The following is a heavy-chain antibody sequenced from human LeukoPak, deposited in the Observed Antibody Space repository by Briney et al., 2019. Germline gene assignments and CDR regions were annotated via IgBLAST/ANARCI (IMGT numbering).Heavy chain of an antibody. J-gene: IGHJ4*02. Sequence: PGGSLRLSCTASGFTFSSYWMSWVRQAPGKGLEWVANIRQDGGLKHYVDSVKGRFTISRDNAENSLYLQMNSLRAEDTAVYYCARCIAAAGTFDYWGQGTLVTVSS. D-gene: IGHD6-13*01. CDR2: IRQDGGLK. CDR1: GFTFSSYW. CDR3: ARCIAAAGTFDY. V-gene: IGHV3-7*01.